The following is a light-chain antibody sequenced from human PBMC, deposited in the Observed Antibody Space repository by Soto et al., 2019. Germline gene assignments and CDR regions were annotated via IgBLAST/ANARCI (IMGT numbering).Light chain of an antibody. J-gene: IGKJ1*01. CDR2: AAS. V-gene: IGKV1-27*01. CDR3: QNHNNAPWT. Sequence: DIQMTQSPSSLSASVGDRDTLTCRASQGIGNYLAWYQQKSGKVPKLLIYAASTLQSGVPSRFSGSRSGTDFTLTISSLQPEDVATYYCQNHNNAPWTFGQGTKVDIK. CDR1: QGIGNY.